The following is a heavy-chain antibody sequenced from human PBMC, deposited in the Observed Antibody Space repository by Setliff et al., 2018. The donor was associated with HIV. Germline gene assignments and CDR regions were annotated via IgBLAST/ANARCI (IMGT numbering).Heavy chain of an antibody. CDR2: IYTSGGT. Sequence: SETLSLTCTVSGGSISSANYYWSWIRQSAGKGLEWMGRIYTSGGTHYNPALESRLTISVDPSKNQISLRLNSVTAADTGVYYCARGVLSLGTYYYYMDVWGKGTMVTVSS. D-gene: IGHD3-16*01. CDR1: GGSISSANYY. CDR3: ARGVLSLGTYYYYMDV. J-gene: IGHJ6*03. V-gene: IGHV4-61*02.